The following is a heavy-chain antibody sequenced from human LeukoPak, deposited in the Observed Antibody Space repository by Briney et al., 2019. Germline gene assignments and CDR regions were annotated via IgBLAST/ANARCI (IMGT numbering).Heavy chain of an antibody. CDR2: ISAYNGNT. D-gene: IGHD3-10*01. CDR1: GYTFTSYG. Sequence: GASVKVSCKASGYTFTSYGISWVRQAPGQGLEWMGWISAYNGNTNYAQKLQGRVTMNTDTSKSTAYMELRSLRYDDKGGYYSARDPGHSYYYYYYMDFWGKGTTVTVSS. V-gene: IGHV1-18*01. J-gene: IGHJ6*03. CDR3: ARDPGHSYYYYYYMDF.